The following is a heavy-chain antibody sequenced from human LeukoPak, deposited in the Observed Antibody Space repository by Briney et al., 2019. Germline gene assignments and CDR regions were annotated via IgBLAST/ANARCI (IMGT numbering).Heavy chain of an antibody. Sequence: PGGSLRLSCAASGFTFSDYYMSWIRQAPGKGLEWVSAISGSGGSTYYADSVKGRFTISRDISKNTLYLQMNSLRAEDTAVYYCAKAPPSSYYYYYGMDVWGQGTTVTVSS. CDR1: GFTFSDYY. CDR3: AKAPPSSYYYYYGMDV. D-gene: IGHD6-13*01. V-gene: IGHV3-23*01. CDR2: ISGSGGST. J-gene: IGHJ6*02.